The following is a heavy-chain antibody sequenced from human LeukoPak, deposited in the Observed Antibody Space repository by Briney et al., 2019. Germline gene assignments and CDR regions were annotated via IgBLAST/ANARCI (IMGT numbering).Heavy chain of an antibody. V-gene: IGHV3-7*05. J-gene: IGHJ4*02. CDR3: ATWSNDWEFDY. D-gene: IGHD3-9*01. Sequence: GGSLRLSCAASGFTFSSSWMTWVRQAPGKGLEWVAHINEDGCDKYYVDSVTGRFSISRDNTKNSLYLQMSSLRAEDTAVYYCATWSNDWEFDYWGQGTLVSVSA. CDR2: INEDGCDK. CDR1: GFTFSSSW.